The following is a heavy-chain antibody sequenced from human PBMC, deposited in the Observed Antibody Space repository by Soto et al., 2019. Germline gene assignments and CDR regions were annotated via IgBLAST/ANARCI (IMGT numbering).Heavy chain of an antibody. CDR2: IYYSGST. V-gene: IGHV4-39*01. D-gene: IGHD3-3*01. J-gene: IGHJ5*02. CDR1: GGSISSGGYY. CDR3: ARIYYDFWSGYYEGLDP. Sequence: SETLSLTCTVSGGSISSGGYYWSWIRQHPGKGLEWIGYIYYSGSTYYNPSLKSRVTISVDTSKNQFSLKLSSVTAADTAVYYCARIYYDFWSGYYEGLDPWGQGTLVTVSS.